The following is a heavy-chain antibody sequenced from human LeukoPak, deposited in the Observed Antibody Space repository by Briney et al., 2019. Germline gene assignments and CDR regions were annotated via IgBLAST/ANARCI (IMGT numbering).Heavy chain of an antibody. Sequence: ASVKVSYKASGYTFTSYYMHWVRQAPGQGLEWMGIINPSGGSTSYAQKFQGRVTMTRDTSTSTVYMELSSLRSEDTAVYYCARVPGWRGTVTTGDIDYWGQGTLVTVSS. V-gene: IGHV1-46*01. J-gene: IGHJ4*02. CDR3: ARVPGWRGTVTTGDIDY. CDR2: INPSGGST. CDR1: GYTFTSYY. D-gene: IGHD4-17*01.